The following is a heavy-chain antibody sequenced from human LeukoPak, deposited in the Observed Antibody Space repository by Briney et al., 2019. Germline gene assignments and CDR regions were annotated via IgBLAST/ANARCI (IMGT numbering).Heavy chain of an antibody. J-gene: IGHJ3*02. CDR2: INPNSGGT. CDR3: ARGIPGYGAFDI. V-gene: IGHV1-2*02. Sequence: ASVKVSCKASGYTFTGYYMHWVRQAPGQGLEWIGWINPNSGGTNYAQKFQGRVTMTRDTSISTAYMELSRLRSDDTAVYYCARGIPGYGAFDIWGQGTMVIVSS. CDR1: GYTFTGYY. D-gene: IGHD2-15*01.